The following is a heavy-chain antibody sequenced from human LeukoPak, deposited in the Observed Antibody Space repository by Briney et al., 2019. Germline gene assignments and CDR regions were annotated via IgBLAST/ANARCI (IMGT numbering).Heavy chain of an antibody. D-gene: IGHD2-15*01. CDR2: FDPEDGET. CDR3: ATGVVVVVAATLPFDY. CDR1: GYTLTELS. V-gene: IGHV1-24*01. Sequence: ASVKVSCKVSGYTLTELSMHWVRQAPGKGLEWMVGFDPEDGETIYAQKFQGRVTMTEDTSTDTAYMELSSLRSEDTAVYYCATGVVVVVAATLPFDYWGQGTLVTVSS. J-gene: IGHJ4*02.